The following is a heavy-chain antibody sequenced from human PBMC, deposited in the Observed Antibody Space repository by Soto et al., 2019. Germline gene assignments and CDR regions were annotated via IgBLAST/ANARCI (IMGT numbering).Heavy chain of an antibody. D-gene: IGHD3-9*01. Sequence: ASVKVSCKASGYTFTSYGISWVRQAPGQGLEWMGWISAYNGNTNYAQKLQGRVTMTTDTSTSTAYMELRSLRSDDTAVYYCARMRRVDILTGSYYYYGMDVWGQGTTVTVSS. V-gene: IGHV1-18*01. CDR3: ARMRRVDILTGSYYYYGMDV. J-gene: IGHJ6*02. CDR1: GYTFTSYG. CDR2: ISAYNGNT.